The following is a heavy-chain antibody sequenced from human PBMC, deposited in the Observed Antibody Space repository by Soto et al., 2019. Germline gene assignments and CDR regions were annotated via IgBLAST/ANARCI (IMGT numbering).Heavy chain of an antibody. D-gene: IGHD3-9*01. J-gene: IGHJ4*02. CDR1: GFTVSSNY. CDR3: ARADIWTGYYGFWVQPLDY. V-gene: IGHV3-66*01. CDR2: IYSGGST. Sequence: EVQLVESGGGVVQPGGSLRLSCAASGFTVSSNYMSWVRQAPGKGLEWVSVIYSGGSTYYADSVKGRFTISRDNSKNTLYLQMNSLRAEDTAVYYCARADIWTGYYGFWVQPLDYWGQGTLVTVSS.